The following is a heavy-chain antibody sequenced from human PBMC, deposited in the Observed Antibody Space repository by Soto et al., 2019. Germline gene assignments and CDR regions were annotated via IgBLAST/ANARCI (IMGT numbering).Heavy chain of an antibody. CDR2: IYYSGST. J-gene: IGHJ3*02. Sequence: QVQLQESGPGLVKPSQTLSLTCTVSGGSISSGGYYWSWIRQHPGKVLEWIGYIYYSGSTYYNPSLKSRVTISVDTSKNQFSLKLSSVTAADTAVYYCAKTVPAATSWGHDAFDIWGQGTMVTVSS. CDR1: GGSISSGGYY. V-gene: IGHV4-31*03. D-gene: IGHD2-2*01. CDR3: AKTVPAATSWGHDAFDI.